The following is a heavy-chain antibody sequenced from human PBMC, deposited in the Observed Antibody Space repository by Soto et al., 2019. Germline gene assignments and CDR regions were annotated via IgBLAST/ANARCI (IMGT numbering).Heavy chain of an antibody. CDR2: IYPGDSDT. CDR1: GYSFTSCW. CDR3: ARRARELVVAARRGYYYMDV. Sequence: GESLKISCKGSGYSFTSCWIGWVRQMPGKGLEWMGIIYPGDSDTRYSPSFQGQVTISADKSISTAYLQWSSLKASDTAMYYCARRARELVVAARRGYYYMDVWGKGTTVTVSS. J-gene: IGHJ6*03. D-gene: IGHD2-15*01. V-gene: IGHV5-51*01.